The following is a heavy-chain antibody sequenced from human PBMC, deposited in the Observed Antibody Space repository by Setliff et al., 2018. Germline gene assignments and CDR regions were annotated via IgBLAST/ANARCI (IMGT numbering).Heavy chain of an antibody. J-gene: IGHJ5*02. D-gene: IGHD1-26*01. Sequence: PSETLSLTCTVSGGSIRDYYWNWIRQSPGKGLEWIGYIYYRGTTNYNASLKSRVTISIDMSRNQFSLKLTSATAADTAVYFCAAVGTSAGGGWFDPWGQGTLVTVSS. CDR1: GGSIRDYY. CDR2: IYYRGTT. V-gene: IGHV4-59*01. CDR3: AAVGTSAGGGWFDP.